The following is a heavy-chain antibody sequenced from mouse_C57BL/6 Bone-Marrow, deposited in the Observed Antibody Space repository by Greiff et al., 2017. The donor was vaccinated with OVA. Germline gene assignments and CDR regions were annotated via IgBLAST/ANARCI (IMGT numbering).Heavy chain of an antibody. CDR2: INPSNGGT. V-gene: IGHV1-53*01. CDR1: GYTFTSYW. Sequence: QQPGTELVTPGASVKLSCKASGYTFTSYWMHWVKQRPGQGLEWIGNINPSNGGTNYNEKFKSKATLTVDKSSSTAYRQLSSLTSEDSAVYYCARTGSSYLYYAMDYWGQGTSVTVSS. D-gene: IGHD1-1*01. J-gene: IGHJ4*01. CDR3: ARTGSSYLYYAMDY.